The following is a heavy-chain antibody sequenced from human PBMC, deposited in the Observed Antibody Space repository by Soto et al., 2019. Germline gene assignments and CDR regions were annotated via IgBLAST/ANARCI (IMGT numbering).Heavy chain of an antibody. CDR1: GGSISSSSYY. CDR3: ARRNSSGWYVDY. V-gene: IGHV4-39*01. J-gene: IGHJ4*02. D-gene: IGHD6-19*01. Sequence: SETLSLTCTVSGGSISSSSYYWGWIRQPPGKGLEWIGSIYYSGSTYYNPSLKGRVTISVDTSKNQFSLKLSSVTAADTAVYYCARRNSSGWYVDYWGQGTLVTVSS. CDR2: IYYSGST.